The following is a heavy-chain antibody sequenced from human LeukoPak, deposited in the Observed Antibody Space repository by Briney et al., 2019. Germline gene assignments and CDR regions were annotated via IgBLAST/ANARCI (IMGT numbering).Heavy chain of an antibody. D-gene: IGHD3-10*01. Sequence: SETLSLTCAVYGGSFSGYYWSWIRQPPGKGLEWLGEINHSGSTNYNPSLKSRVTISVDTSKNQFSLKLSSVTAADTAVYYCARGKRGVRGVPYYYYYMDVWGKGTTVTVSS. CDR2: INHSGST. CDR1: GGSFSGYY. CDR3: ARGKRGVRGVPYYYYYMDV. J-gene: IGHJ6*03. V-gene: IGHV4-34*01.